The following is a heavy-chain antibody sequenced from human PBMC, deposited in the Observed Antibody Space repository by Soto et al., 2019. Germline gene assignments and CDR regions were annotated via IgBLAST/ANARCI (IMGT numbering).Heavy chain of an antibody. V-gene: IGHV4-59*01. J-gene: IGHJ4*02. D-gene: IGHD2-15*01. CDR2: IYYSGST. Sequence: PSETLSLTCTVSGGSISSYYWSWIRQPPGKGLEWIGYIYYSGSTNYNPSLKSRVTISVDTSKNQFSLKLSSVTAADTAVYYCARCGGGSCYFDYWGQGTLVTVSS. CDR1: GGSISSYY. CDR3: ARCGGGSCYFDY.